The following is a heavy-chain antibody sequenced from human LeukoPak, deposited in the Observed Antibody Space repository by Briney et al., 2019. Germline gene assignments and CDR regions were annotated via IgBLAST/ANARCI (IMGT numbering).Heavy chain of an antibody. Sequence: PGGCLRLSCAASGFTFSGYWMSWVRQAPGKGLEWVANIKQDGSEKYYVDSVKGRFTISRDNAKNSLYLQMNSLRAEDTAVYYCARVGYDFWAHWFDPWGQGTLVTVSS. D-gene: IGHD3-3*01. CDR3: ARVGYDFWAHWFDP. CDR1: GFTFSGYW. CDR2: IKQDGSEK. V-gene: IGHV3-7*01. J-gene: IGHJ5*02.